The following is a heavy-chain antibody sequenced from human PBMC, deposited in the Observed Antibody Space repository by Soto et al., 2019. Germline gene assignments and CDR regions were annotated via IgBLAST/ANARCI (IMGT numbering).Heavy chain of an antibody. CDR2: ISSSSSYI. D-gene: IGHD6-19*01. V-gene: IGHV3-21*01. Sequence: VGSLRLSCAASGFTFSSYSMNWVRQAPGKGLEWVSSISSSSSYIYYADSVKGRFTISRDNAKNSLYLQMNSLRAEDTAVYYCARNRTGYSSSTDAFDIWGQGTMVTVSS. J-gene: IGHJ3*02. CDR3: ARNRTGYSSSTDAFDI. CDR1: GFTFSSYS.